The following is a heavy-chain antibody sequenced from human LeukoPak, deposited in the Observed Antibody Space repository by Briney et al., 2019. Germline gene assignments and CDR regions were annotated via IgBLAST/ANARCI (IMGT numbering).Heavy chain of an antibody. D-gene: IGHD2-2*01. Sequence: GESLKISCKGSGYSFTSYWIGWVRQMPGKGLEWMGVIYPGDSDTRYSPSFQGQVTISADKSISTAYLQWSSLKASDTAMYYCARSFVVPAATPIHYYYCGTDVWGQGTTVTVSS. CDR1: GYSFTSYW. J-gene: IGHJ6*02. V-gene: IGHV5-51*01. CDR3: ARSFVVPAATPIHYYYCGTDV. CDR2: IYPGDSDT.